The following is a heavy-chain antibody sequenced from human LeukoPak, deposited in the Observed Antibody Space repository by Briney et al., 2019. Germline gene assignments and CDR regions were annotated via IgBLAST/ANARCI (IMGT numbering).Heavy chain of an antibody. D-gene: IGHD5-24*01. CDR1: GFSFINFG. CDR2: IRFDGTNK. J-gene: IGHJ4*02. V-gene: IGHV3-30*02. Sequence: QPGGSLRLSCAASGFSFINFGMHWVRQAPGKGLEWVTFIRFDGTNKYYADSVKGRFTISRDNSKNTLYLQMNSLRVEDTAMYYCAKVQMFTSPGGIDYWGQGTLVTVSS. CDR3: AKVQMFTSPGGIDY.